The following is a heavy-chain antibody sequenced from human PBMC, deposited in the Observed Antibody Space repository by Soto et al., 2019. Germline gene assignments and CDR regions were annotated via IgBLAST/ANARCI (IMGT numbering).Heavy chain of an antibody. CDR1: GGSFSGHY. D-gene: IGHD2-2*01. V-gene: IGHV4-34*01. CDR3: ARGECSSNYCFTRWALDI. J-gene: IGHJ3*02. Sequence: SETLSLTCAVYGGSFSGHYWTWIRQTPGKGLEWIGEINDSGSTNYKPSLKSRVTISADTSKKQFSLNVTSVTAADTAVYYCARGECSSNYCFTRWALDIWGQGTVVTVSS. CDR2: INDSGST.